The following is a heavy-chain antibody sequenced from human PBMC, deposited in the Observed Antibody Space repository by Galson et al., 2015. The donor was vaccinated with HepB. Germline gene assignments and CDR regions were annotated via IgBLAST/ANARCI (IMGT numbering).Heavy chain of an antibody. J-gene: IGHJ6*03. CDR3: ARGRSYSYMDV. CDR2: ISSSSSTM. V-gene: IGHV3-48*01. CDR1: GSTFSSHG. Sequence: SLRLSCAASGSTFSSHGMHWVRQAPGKGLEWVAHISSSSSTMYYAGSVKGRFTISRDNVKNSLYLQMNSLRAAETAVYYGARGRSYSYMDVWGTGTPVTVSS.